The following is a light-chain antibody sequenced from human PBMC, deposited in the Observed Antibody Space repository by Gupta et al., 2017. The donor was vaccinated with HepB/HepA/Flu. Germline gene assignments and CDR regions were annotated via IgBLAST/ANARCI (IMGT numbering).Light chain of an antibody. Sequence: QSALTQPASVSGSPGQSITISCTGTSSDVGGYNYVSWYQQHPGNAPKLIIYDVSNRPSGVSNRFSGSKSGNTASLTISGLQAEDEDDYYCSSYTSSSVVFGGGTKLTVL. V-gene: IGLV2-14*03. J-gene: IGLJ2*01. CDR2: DVS. CDR3: SSYTSSSVV. CDR1: SSDVGGYNY.